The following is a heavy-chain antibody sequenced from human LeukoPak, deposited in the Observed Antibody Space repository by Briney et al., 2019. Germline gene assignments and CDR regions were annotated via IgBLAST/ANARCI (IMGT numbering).Heavy chain of an antibody. J-gene: IGHJ4*02. CDR2: ISGSGGST. V-gene: IGHV3-23*01. CDR3: ANGGDYFDY. CDR1: GFTFSGYA. D-gene: IGHD3-16*01. Sequence: GGSLRLSCAASGFTFSGYAMSWVRQAPGKGLEWVSAISGSGGSTYYADSVKGRFTNSRDNSKNTLYLQMNSLRAEDTAVYYCANGGDYFDYWGQGTLVTVSS.